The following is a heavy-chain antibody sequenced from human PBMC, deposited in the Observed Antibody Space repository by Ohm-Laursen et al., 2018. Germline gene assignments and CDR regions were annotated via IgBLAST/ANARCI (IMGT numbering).Heavy chain of an antibody. J-gene: IGHJ4*02. CDR2: IRASGSST. V-gene: IGHV3-23*01. Sequence: GSLRLSCTASGFTFDDYAMHWVRQAPGRGLEWVSTIRASGSSTYYADSVKGRLTISRDNSKNMLYLQMNSLTAEDTAVYYCAKLTSGEDVYWGQGSLVTVSS. CDR3: AKLTSGEDVY. D-gene: IGHD2-15*01. CDR1: GFTFDDYA.